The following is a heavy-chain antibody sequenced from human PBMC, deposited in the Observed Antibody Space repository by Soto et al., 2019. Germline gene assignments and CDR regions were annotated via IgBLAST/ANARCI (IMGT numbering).Heavy chain of an antibody. CDR2: IYYSGST. Sequence: SETLSLTCTVSGGSISSYYWSWIRQPPGKGLEWIGYIYYSGSTNYNPSLKSRVTISVDTSKNQFSLKLSSVTAADTAVYYCARKGSGSYYDDGFDYWGQGTLVTVSS. V-gene: IGHV4-59*01. J-gene: IGHJ4*02. CDR1: GGSISSYY. D-gene: IGHD1-26*01. CDR3: ARKGSGSYYDDGFDY.